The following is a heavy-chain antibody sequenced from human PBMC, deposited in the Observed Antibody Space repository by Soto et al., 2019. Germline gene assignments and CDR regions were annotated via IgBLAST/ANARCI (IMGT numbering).Heavy chain of an antibody. CDR1: GGSISSGGYY. CDR2: IYYSGST. D-gene: IGHD3-9*01. CDR3: ARSPIYVLRYFDWLSDY. J-gene: IGHJ4*02. V-gene: IGHV4-31*03. Sequence: PSETLSLTCTVSGGSISSGGYYWSWIRQHPGKGLEWIGYIYYSGSTYYNPSLKSRVTISVDTSKNQFSLKLSSVTAADTAVYYCARSPIYVLRYFDWLSDYWGQGTLVTVSS.